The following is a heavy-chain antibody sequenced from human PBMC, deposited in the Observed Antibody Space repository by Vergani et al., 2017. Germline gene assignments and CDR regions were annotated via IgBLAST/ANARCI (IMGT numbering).Heavy chain of an antibody. V-gene: IGHV3-30*18. D-gene: IGHD6-19*01. CDR2: ISYDGSNK. CDR1: GFTFSSYG. J-gene: IGHJ4*02. Sequence: QVQLVESGGGVVQPGRSLRLPCAASGFTFSSYGMHWVRQAPGKGLEWVAVISYDGSNKYYADSVKGRFTISRDNSKNTLYLQMNSLRAEDTAVYYCAKGYSSGWYVDYWGQGTLVTVSS. CDR3: AKGYSSGWYVDY.